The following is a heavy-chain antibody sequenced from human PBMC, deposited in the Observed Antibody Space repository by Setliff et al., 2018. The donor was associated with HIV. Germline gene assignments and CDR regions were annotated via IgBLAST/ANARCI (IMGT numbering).Heavy chain of an antibody. CDR1: GGSIRSTSYY. D-gene: IGHD1-26*01. CDR3: AIMSRWGGSSNYFDS. V-gene: IGHV4-39*07. Sequence: SETLSLTFTVSGGSIRSTSYYWGWIRQPPGKGLEWIGSIYYSGSTYYNPSLKSRVTISVDLSKKQISLKLSSVTAADTAIYYCAIMSRWGGSSNYFDSWGQGALVTVSS. CDR2: IYYSGST. J-gene: IGHJ4*02.